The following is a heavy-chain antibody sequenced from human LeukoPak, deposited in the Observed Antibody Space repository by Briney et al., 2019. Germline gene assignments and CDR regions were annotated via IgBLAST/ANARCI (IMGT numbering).Heavy chain of an antibody. Sequence: SGGSLRLSCAASGFTVSSNYMSWVRQAPGKGLEWVSVIYSGGSTYYADSVKGRFTISRDNSKNTLYLQMNSLRAEDTAVYYCAKGYCSGTSCYGHGYYYGMDVWGQGTTVTVSS. CDR3: AKGYCSGTSCYGHGYYYGMDV. CDR2: IYSGGST. J-gene: IGHJ6*02. V-gene: IGHV3-66*01. D-gene: IGHD2-2*01. CDR1: GFTVSSNY.